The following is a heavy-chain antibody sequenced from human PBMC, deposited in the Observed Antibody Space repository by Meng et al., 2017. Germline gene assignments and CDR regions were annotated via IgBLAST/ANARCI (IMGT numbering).Heavy chain of an antibody. CDR2: ISAYNGST. D-gene: IGHD6-19*01. CDR1: GYTFTSYG. V-gene: IGHV1-18*01. Sequence: ASVKVACKASGYTFTSYGISWVRQAPGQGLEWMGWISAYNGSTNYAQKLQGRITMTTDTSTSTAYMELRSLRSDDTAVYYCARDRSSGWYEYYYYYYGMDVWGQGTTVTVSS. J-gene: IGHJ6*02. CDR3: ARDRSSGWYEYYYYYYGMDV.